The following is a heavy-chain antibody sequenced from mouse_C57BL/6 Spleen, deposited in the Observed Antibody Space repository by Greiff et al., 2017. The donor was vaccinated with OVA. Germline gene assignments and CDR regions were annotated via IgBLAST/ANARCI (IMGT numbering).Heavy chain of an antibody. J-gene: IGHJ3*01. CDR3: ARRYYGNSPFGY. CDR2: INPNNGGT. CDR1: GHTFTDYN. D-gene: IGHD2-1*01. V-gene: IGHV1-18*01. Sequence: VQLQQSGPELVKPGASVKIPCKASGHTFTDYNMDWVKQSHGKSLEWIGDINPNNGGTIYNQKFKGKATLTVDKSSSTAYMELRSLTSEDTAVYYCARRYYGNSPFGYWGQGTLVTVSA.